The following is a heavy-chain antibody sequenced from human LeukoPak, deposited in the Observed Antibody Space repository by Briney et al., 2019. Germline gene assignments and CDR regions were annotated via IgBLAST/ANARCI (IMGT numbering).Heavy chain of an antibody. D-gene: IGHD6-19*01. CDR2: IYYSGST. CDR1: GGSLSPYY. V-gene: IGHV4-39*01. CDR3: ARQIKAYSSGWYDYFDY. Sequence: SETLSLTCSVSGGSLSPYYWGWIRQPPGKGLEWIGSIYYSGSTYYNPSLKSRVTISVDTSKNQFSLKLSSVTAADTAVYYCARQIKAYSSGWYDYFDYWGQGTLVTVSS. J-gene: IGHJ4*02.